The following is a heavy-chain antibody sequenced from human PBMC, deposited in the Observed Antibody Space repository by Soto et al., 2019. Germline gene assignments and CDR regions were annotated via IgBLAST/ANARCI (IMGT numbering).Heavy chain of an antibody. CDR2: MKPDGSEM. J-gene: IGHJ4*02. V-gene: IGHV3-7*03. CDR1: GFIFYNSW. CDR3: VRDRGFSSFDY. Sequence: GSLSLSFAASGFIFYNSWLSWVRQPPGKGLEWVANMKPDGSEMAYVDSVKGRFTISRDNAKNSLYLRMNSLRVEDTAVYYCVRDRGFSSFDYWGQGTPVTVSS.